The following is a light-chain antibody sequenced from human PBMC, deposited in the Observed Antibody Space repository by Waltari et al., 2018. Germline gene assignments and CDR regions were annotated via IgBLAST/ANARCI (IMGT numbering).Light chain of an antibody. CDR3: QQCYSTPYT. CDR1: QFVSSY. J-gene: IGKJ2*01. Sequence: DIQMTQSPSSLSASIGDRVTISCRSSQFVSSYLNWFQQKPGKAPKLLIYATASLQSGVPSRFSGAGAGTDFTLTISSLQAADVAVYYCQQCYSTPYTFGQGTKLEIK. V-gene: IGKV1-39*01. CDR2: ATA.